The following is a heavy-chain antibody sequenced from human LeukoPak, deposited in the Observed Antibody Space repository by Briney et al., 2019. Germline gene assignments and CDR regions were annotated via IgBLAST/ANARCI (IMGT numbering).Heavy chain of an antibody. J-gene: IGHJ4*02. CDR1: GFTFSSYA. Sequence: GGSLRLSCAASGFTFSSYAMNWVRQAPGKGLEWVSGISRTGDTTYYADSVKGRFTISRDNSRNTLYLQMNSLRVADTAIYYCAKDRDDYGDYAFDYWGQGTLVTVSS. D-gene: IGHD4-17*01. CDR2: ISRTGDTT. V-gene: IGHV3-23*01. CDR3: AKDRDDYGDYAFDY.